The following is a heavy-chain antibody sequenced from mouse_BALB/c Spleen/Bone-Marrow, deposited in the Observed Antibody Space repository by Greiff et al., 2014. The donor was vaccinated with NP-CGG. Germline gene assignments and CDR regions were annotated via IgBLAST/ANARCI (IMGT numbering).Heavy chain of an antibody. J-gene: IGHJ4*01. Sequence: VQLVESGAELVRPGTSVKVSCKASGYAFTNYLIEWVKQRPGQGLEWIGVINPGSGGTNYNEKFKGKATPTADKSSSTAYMQLSSLTSDDSAVYFCARDGDYDEGYAMDYWGQGTSVTVSS. V-gene: IGHV1-54*01. CDR1: GYAFTNYL. CDR2: INPGSGGT. CDR3: ARDGDYDEGYAMDY. D-gene: IGHD2-4*01.